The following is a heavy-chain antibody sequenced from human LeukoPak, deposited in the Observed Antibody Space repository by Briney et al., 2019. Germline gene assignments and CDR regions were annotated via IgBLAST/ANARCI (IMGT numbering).Heavy chain of an antibody. Sequence: GESLKISCKGSGYSFTSYWIGWARQMPGKGLEWMGIIYPGDSDTRYSPSFQGQVTISADKSISTAYLQWSSLKASDTAMYYCAQTRGYGSGSPLFDYWGQGTLVTVSS. V-gene: IGHV5-51*01. CDR1: GYSFTSYW. J-gene: IGHJ4*02. D-gene: IGHD3-10*01. CDR3: AQTRGYGSGSPLFDY. CDR2: IYPGDSDT.